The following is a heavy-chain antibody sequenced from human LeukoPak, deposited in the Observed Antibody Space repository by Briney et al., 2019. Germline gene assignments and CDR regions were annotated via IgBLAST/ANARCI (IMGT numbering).Heavy chain of an antibody. CDR1: GGSFSGYY. CDR2: INHSGST. V-gene: IGHV4-34*01. D-gene: IGHD3-9*01. Sequence: SETLSLTCAVYGGSFSGYYWSWIRQPPGKGLEWIGEINHSGSTNYNPSLKSRVTISVDTSKNQFSLKLSSVTAADTAVYYCARGLWRYFDWLPGGYFDYWGQGTLVTVSS. CDR3: ARGLWRYFDWLPGGYFDY. J-gene: IGHJ4*02.